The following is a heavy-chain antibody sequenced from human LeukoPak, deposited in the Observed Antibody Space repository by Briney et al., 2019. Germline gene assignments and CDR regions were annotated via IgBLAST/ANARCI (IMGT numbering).Heavy chain of an antibody. CDR2: ISSSSSYT. CDR3: ARDTYYYDSSGYYYLGGFDY. Sequence: GGSLRLSCAASGFTFSSYSMNWVRQAPGKGLEWVSSISSSSSYTYYADSVKGRFTISRDNAKNSLYLQMNSLRAEDTAVYYCARDTYYYDSSGYYYLGGFDYWGQGTLVTVSS. CDR1: GFTFSSYS. V-gene: IGHV3-21*01. J-gene: IGHJ4*02. D-gene: IGHD3-22*01.